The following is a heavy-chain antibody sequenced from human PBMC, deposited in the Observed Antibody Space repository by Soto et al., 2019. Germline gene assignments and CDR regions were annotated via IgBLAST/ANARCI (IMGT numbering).Heavy chain of an antibody. CDR1: GDSVSDNTAA. CDR2: TYYRSKWYN. V-gene: IGHV6-1*01. CDR3: ARGRAYYNMVTGYYHPSSSDY. Sequence: SQTLSLTCAISGDSVSDNTAAWNWIRQSPSRGLEWLGRTYYRSKWYNDYAVSVKSRITINPDTSKNHFSLQLSSVTPEDTAVYYCARGRAYYNMVTGYYHPSSSDYWGQGPLVTVSS. D-gene: IGHD3-9*01. J-gene: IGHJ4*02.